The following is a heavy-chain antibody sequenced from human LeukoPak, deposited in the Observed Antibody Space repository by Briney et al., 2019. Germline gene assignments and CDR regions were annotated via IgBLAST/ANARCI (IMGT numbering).Heavy chain of an antibody. D-gene: IGHD6-13*01. V-gene: IGHV3-23*01. CDR3: AILYSSSWYVGY. Sequence: GGSLRLSCAASGFTFSSYAISWVRQAPGKGLEWVSGISGSGGSTYYADSVKGRFTITRDNSKNTLYLQMTSLRAEDTAVYYCAILYSSSWYVGYWGQGTLVTVSS. CDR1: GFTFSSYA. J-gene: IGHJ4*02. CDR2: ISGSGGST.